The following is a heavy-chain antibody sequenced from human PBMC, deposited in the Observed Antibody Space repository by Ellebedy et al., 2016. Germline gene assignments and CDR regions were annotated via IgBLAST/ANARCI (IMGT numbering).Heavy chain of an antibody. V-gene: IGHV3-74*01. CDR2: INGDGSTI. D-gene: IGHD2-8*01. CDR1: GFIFSSYW. Sequence: GESLKISCAASGFIFSSYWMHWVRQAPGKGLVWVSRINGDGSTITYADSVKGRFTISRDNAKNSLYLQMNSLRAEDTAVYYCATLMVYGTVDYWGQGTLVTVSS. J-gene: IGHJ4*02. CDR3: ATLMVYGTVDY.